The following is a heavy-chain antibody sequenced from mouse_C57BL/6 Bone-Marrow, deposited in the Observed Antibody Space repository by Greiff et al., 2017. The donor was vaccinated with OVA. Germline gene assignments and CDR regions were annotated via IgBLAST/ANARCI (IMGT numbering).Heavy chain of an antibody. CDR2: IYPRSGNT. J-gene: IGHJ3*01. CDR1: GYTFTSYG. Sequence: QVHVKQSGAELARPGASVKLSCKASGYTFTSYGISWVKQRTGQGLEWIGEIYPRSGNTYYNEKFKGKANLTADKSSSTAYMELRSLTAEDSAVYFCARRFAYWGQGTLVTVSA. CDR3: ARRFAY. V-gene: IGHV1-81*01.